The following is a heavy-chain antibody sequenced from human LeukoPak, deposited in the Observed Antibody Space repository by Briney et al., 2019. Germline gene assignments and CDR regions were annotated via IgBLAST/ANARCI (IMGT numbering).Heavy chain of an antibody. V-gene: IGHV3-7*01. J-gene: IGHJ4*02. CDR3: SRSLDY. CDR2: INQDGSVL. Sequence: GGSLGLSCAASGFPFSGYWMDWVRHAPGKGMEWVANINQDGSVLYYAPSVKGRFTISRDNAKNSLYLQMNSLRAEDTAVYYCSRSLDYLGQGALVTVSS. CDR1: GFPFSGYW.